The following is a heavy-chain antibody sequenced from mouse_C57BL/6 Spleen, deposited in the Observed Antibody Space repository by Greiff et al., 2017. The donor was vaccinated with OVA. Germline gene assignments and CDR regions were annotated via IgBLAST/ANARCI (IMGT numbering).Heavy chain of an antibody. J-gene: IGHJ2*01. D-gene: IGHD2-3*01. CDR3: VKAGDGYWVYIDY. Sequence: EVHLVESGGGLVQPGASLRLSCTASGFTFTDYYMSWVRQPPGQAPEWFALIRNTANGYTSEYTVSVKGRFTISRDNSHNTLYMQMNTLRSEDSAAYYCVKAGDGYWVYIDYWGQGTTLTVSS. CDR2: IRNTANGYTS. V-gene: IGHV7-4*01. CDR1: GFTFTDYY.